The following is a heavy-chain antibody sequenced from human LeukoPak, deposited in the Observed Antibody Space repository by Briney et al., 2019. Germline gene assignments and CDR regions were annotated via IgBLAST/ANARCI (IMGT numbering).Heavy chain of an antibody. CDR2: VHHSGST. CDR1: GGSISSSSYF. Sequence: SETLSLTCSVSGGSISSSSYFWGWTRQPPGKGLEWIASVHHSGSTYYNPSLKSRLTISVDTSKNQFSLKMSSVTAADTAVYFCARQLYVSGSYYAPMDVWGKGTTVTISS. J-gene: IGHJ6*03. D-gene: IGHD3-10*01. V-gene: IGHV4-39*01. CDR3: ARQLYVSGSYYAPMDV.